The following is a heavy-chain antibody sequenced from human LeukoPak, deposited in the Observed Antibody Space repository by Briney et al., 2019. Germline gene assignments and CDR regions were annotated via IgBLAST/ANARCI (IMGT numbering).Heavy chain of an antibody. J-gene: IGHJ3*02. CDR3: ARDSGYCSSTSCYGAFDI. V-gene: IGHV3-38-3*01. Sequence: GGSLRLSCAASGFTVSSNEMSWVRQAPGKGLEWVSSISGGSTYFADSRKGRFTISRDNSKNTLHLQMNSLRAEDTAVYYCARDSGYCSSTSCYGAFDIWGQGTMVTVSS. CDR1: GFTVSSNE. D-gene: IGHD2-2*01. CDR2: ISGGST.